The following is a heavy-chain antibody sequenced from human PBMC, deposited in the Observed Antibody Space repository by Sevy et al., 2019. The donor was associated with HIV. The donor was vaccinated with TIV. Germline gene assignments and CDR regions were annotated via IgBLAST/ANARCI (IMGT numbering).Heavy chain of an antibody. D-gene: IGHD6-19*01. CDR1: GFTFGDYA. J-gene: IGHJ4*02. CDR3: TRGEGIAVGFDS. V-gene: IGHV3-49*03. Sequence: GGSLRLSCTASGFTFGDYAMSWFRQAPGKGLEWVGFIRSNAHGRTKDYAESVKGRFTTSRDDSKSIAYLQMNSLKTEDTAVYYCTRGEGIAVGFDSWGQGTLVTVSS. CDR2: IRSNAHGRTK.